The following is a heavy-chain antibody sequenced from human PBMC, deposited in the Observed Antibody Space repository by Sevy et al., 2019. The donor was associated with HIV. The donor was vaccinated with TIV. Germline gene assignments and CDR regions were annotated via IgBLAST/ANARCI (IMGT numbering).Heavy chain of an antibody. CDR2: ISWNSGSI. V-gene: IGHV3-9*01. CDR3: AKDISGEGERSYYFDY. Sequence: GGSLRLSCATSGFTFDDYTMHWVRQAPGKGLEWVSGISWNSGSIGYADSVKGRFTISRDNAKNSLYLQMNSLRAEDTALYYCAKDISGEGERSYYFDYWGQGTQVTVSS. D-gene: IGHD3-10*01. CDR1: GFTFDDYT. J-gene: IGHJ4*02.